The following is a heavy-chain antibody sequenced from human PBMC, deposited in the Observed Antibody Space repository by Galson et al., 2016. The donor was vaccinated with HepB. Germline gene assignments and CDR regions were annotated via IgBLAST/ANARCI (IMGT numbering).Heavy chain of an antibody. CDR2: VHSSGSS. Sequence: ETLSLTCTVSGDSNKVHYRSWIRQPPGKGLEWIGYVHSSGSSLYNPSLRGRVTISVDTSKNHFSLKLDSVTAADTAVYYCARGTLSCTGNSCFYQYFDLWGRGILVSVSS. CDR3: ARGTLSCTGNSCFYQYFDL. J-gene: IGHJ2*01. D-gene: IGHD5-18*01. CDR1: GDSNKVHY. V-gene: IGHV4-59*11.